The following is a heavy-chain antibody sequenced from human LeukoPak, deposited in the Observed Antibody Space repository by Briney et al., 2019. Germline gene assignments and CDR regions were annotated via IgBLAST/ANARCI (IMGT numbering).Heavy chain of an antibody. CDR1: GFTFGDYA. CDR2: IRSKAYGGTT. J-gene: IGHJ4*02. V-gene: IGHV3-49*03. D-gene: IGHD3-10*01. Sequence: GGSLRLSCTASGFTFGDYAMSWFRQAPGKGLEWVGFIRSKAYGGTTEYAASVKGRFTISRDDSKSIAYLQMNSLKTEDTAVYYCTRLGHGSGSFPFDYWGQGTLVTVSS. CDR3: TRLGHGSGSFPFDY.